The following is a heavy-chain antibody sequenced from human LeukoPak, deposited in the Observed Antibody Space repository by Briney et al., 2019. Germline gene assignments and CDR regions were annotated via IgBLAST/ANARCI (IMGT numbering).Heavy chain of an antibody. CDR2: ISSSSSYI. V-gene: IGHV3-21*01. D-gene: IGHD6-6*01. J-gene: IGHJ4*02. CDR3: ASDYPEYSSSPSFDY. CDR1: GFTFSTYS. Sequence: GGSLRLSCAVSGFTFSTYSIHWVRQAPGKGLEWVSSISSSSSYIYYADSVKGRFTISRDNAKNSLYLQMNSLRAEDTAVYYCASDYPEYSSSPSFDYWGQGTLVTVSS.